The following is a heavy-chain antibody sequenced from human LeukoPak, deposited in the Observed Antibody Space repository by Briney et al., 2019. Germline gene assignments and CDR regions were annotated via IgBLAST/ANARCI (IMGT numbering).Heavy chain of an antibody. J-gene: IGHJ4*02. CDR3: AKDHRPPGYCSGGSCYFSY. CDR1: GFTLSSYA. Sequence: GGSLRLSCAASGFTLSSYAMSWVRQAPGKGLEWVSAISGSGGSTYYADSVKGRFTISRDNSKNTLYLQMNSLRAEDTAVYYCAKDHRPPGYCSGGSCYFSYWGQGTLVTVSS. V-gene: IGHV3-23*01. D-gene: IGHD2-15*01. CDR2: ISGSGGST.